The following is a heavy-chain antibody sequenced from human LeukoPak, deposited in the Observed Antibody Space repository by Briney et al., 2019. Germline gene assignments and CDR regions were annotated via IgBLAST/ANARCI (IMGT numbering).Heavy chain of an antibody. CDR3: ARDALGIAVAFDI. J-gene: IGHJ3*02. CDR1: GLTVSSTY. D-gene: IGHD6-19*01. CDR2: IYSGGST. Sequence: GGSLRLSCAASGLTVSSTYMSWVRQAPGKGLEWVSIIYSGGSTYYADSVKGRFTISRDNSKNTLYLQMSSLRVEDTAVYYCARDALGIAVAFDIWGQGTMVTVSS. V-gene: IGHV3-53*01.